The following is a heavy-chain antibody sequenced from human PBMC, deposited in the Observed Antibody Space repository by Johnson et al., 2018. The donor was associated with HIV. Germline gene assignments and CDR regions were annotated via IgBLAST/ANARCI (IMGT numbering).Heavy chain of an antibody. CDR3: ARDRILTGYDAFDI. CDR2: IYSGGNT. Sequence: VQLVESGGGLVQPGGSLRLSCAVSGFTVISNYMTWVRQAPGKGLEWVSIIYSGGNTYYADSVKGRFTISRDNSKNTLYLQMNSLRAEDTAIYYCARDRILTGYDAFDIWGQGTMVTVSS. J-gene: IGHJ3*02. D-gene: IGHD3-9*01. CDR1: GFTVISNY. V-gene: IGHV3-66*01.